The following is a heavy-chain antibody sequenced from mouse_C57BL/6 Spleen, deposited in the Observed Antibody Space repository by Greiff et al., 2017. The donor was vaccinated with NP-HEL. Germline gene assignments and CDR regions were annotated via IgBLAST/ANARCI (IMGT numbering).Heavy chain of an antibody. J-gene: IGHJ4*01. V-gene: IGHV14-1*01. D-gene: IGHD3-2*02. CDR3: TFRQLRLRDYAMDY. CDR1: GFNIKDYY. CDR2: IDPEDGDT. Sequence: EVQLVESGAELVRPGASVKLSCTASGFNIKDYYMHWVKQRPEQGLEWIGRIDPEDGDTEYAPKFQGKATMTADTSSNTAYLQLSSLTSEDTAVYYCTFRQLRLRDYAMDYWGQGTSVTVSS.